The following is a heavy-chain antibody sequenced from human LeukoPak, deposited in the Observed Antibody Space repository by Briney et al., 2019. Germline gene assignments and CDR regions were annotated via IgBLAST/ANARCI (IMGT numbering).Heavy chain of an antibody. Sequence: GEYLQISCKGSGYSFTSYWIGWVRQLPGKGLEWMGIIYPGDSDTRYSPSFQGQVTISADKSISTAYLQWSSLKASDTAMYYCARIMYSSSWYYFDYWGQGTLVTVSS. J-gene: IGHJ4*02. D-gene: IGHD6-13*01. V-gene: IGHV5-51*01. CDR3: ARIMYSSSWYYFDY. CDR2: IYPGDSDT. CDR1: GYSFTSYW.